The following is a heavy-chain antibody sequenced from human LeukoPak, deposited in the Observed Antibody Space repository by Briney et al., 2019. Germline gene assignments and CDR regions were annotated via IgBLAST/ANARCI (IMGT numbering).Heavy chain of an antibody. CDR1: GFTFSSYS. CDR2: ISYDGSNK. D-gene: IGHD6-19*01. J-gene: IGHJ4*02. CDR3: AKGVSTGWSFDS. V-gene: IGHV3-30-3*01. Sequence: PGGSLRLSCAASGFTFSSYSMHWVRQAPGKGLEWVAVISYDGSNKYYADSVKGRFTISRDNSKKTLYVQMNSLTTDDTAVYYCAKGVSTGWSFDSWGQGTLVTVSS.